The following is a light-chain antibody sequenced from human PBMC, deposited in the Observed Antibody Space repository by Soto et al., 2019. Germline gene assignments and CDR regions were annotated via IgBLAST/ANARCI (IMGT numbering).Light chain of an antibody. CDR1: QSVSRSY. Sequence: EIVFTQSPGTLSLSPGERATLSCRASQSVSRSYLAWYQQKPGQAPRLLIYGASSMATGIPERFSGSGSGTDFTLTISRLEPEDFAVYYCQQYGSSPPWTFGQGTKVEIK. V-gene: IGKV3-20*01. CDR2: GAS. CDR3: QQYGSSPPWT. J-gene: IGKJ1*01.